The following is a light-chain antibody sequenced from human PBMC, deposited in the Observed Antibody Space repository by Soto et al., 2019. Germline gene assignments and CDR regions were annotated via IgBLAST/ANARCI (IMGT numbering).Light chain of an antibody. CDR1: SGSIASNY. Sequence: NFMLTQPHSVSESPGKTVIISCIRSSGSIASNYVQWYQQRPGSAPTIVIYEDNQRPSGVPDRISGSVDSSSNSASLTISGLKTEDEADYYCHSYESNNVVFGGGTQLTVL. V-gene: IGLV6-57*03. CDR2: EDN. CDR3: HSYESNNVV. J-gene: IGLJ3*02.